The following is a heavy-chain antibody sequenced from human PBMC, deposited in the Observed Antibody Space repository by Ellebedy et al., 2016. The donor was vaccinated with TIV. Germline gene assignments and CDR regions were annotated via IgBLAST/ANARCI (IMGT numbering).Heavy chain of an antibody. J-gene: IGHJ5*02. D-gene: IGHD3-22*01. CDR1: GFTFSDFG. CDR3: AETSDSSGYYYGLMSS. Sequence: GESLKIPCAASGFTFSDFGMSWVRQAPGKGLEWVSTISGSGGYIHYADSVKGRFTISRDNSKNSLYLQMNSLRAEDSAFYYCAETSDSSGYYYGLMSSWGQGTLVTVSS. CDR2: ISGSGGYI. V-gene: IGHV3-23*01.